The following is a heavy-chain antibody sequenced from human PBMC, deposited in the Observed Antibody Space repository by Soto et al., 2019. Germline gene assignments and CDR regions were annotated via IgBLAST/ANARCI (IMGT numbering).Heavy chain of an antibody. D-gene: IGHD6-19*01. V-gene: IGHV3-33*01. J-gene: IGHJ6*02. Sequence: PGGSLRLSCAASGFIFSNFGMHWVRQAPGKGLEWVAVIWYDGSNEYYADSVKGRFTISKDNSKNTLYLQMNSLRAEDTAVYYCARDDIPRIALATYGLAVWGQGTTVTGSS. CDR2: IWYDGSNE. CDR3: ARDDIPRIALATYGLAV. CDR1: GFIFSNFG.